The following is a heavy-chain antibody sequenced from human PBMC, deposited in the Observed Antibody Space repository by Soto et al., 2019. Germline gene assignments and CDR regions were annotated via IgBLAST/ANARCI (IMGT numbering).Heavy chain of an antibody. CDR1: GGSFSGYY. Sequence: SETLSLTCAVYGGSFSGYYWSWIRQPPGKGLEWIGEINHSGSTNYNPSLKSRVTISVDTSKNQFSLKLSSVTAADTAVYYCARGRPTTGDGYYYYGMDVWGQGTTVTVSS. V-gene: IGHV4-34*01. CDR2: INHSGST. J-gene: IGHJ6*02. D-gene: IGHD4-17*01. CDR3: ARGRPTTGDGYYYYGMDV.